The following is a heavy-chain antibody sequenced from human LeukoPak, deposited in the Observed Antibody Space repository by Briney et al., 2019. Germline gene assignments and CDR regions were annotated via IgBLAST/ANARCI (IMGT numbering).Heavy chain of an antibody. CDR1: GFTFSSYG. J-gene: IGHJ4*02. CDR3: ARDRDIMTGLYYFDY. CDR2: IWYDGSNK. V-gene: IGHV3-33*01. Sequence: GGSLRLSCAASGFTFSSYGMHWVRQAPGKGLEWVAVIWYDGSNKYYADSVKGRFTISRDNSKNTLYLQMNSLRAEDTAVYYCARDRDIMTGLYYFDYWGQGTLVTVSS. D-gene: IGHD3-9*01.